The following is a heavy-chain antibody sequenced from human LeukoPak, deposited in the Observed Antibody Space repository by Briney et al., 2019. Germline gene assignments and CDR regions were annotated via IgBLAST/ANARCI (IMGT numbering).Heavy chain of an antibody. Sequence: SETLSLTCAVYGGSFSGYYWSWIRQPPGKGLEWIGEINHSGSTNYNPSLKSRVTISVDTSKNQFSLKLSSVTAADTAVYYCARYRWRNHAFDIWGQGTMVTVS. D-gene: IGHD4-23*01. CDR1: GGSFSGYY. CDR3: ARYRWRNHAFDI. V-gene: IGHV4-34*01. J-gene: IGHJ3*02. CDR2: INHSGST.